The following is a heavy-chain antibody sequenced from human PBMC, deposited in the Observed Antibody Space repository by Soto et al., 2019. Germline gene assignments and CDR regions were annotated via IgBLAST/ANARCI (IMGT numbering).Heavy chain of an antibody. CDR2: VSHDGRNT. Sequence: GGSLRLSCAASGFTFSDYAMHWVRQAPGKGLEWVAVVSHDGRNTHYADSVKGRFTISRDSSKNTVSLEMTSLRVEGTAVYYCARDPFGGNFGRDDIDPWGQGTLVTVSS. D-gene: IGHD2-21*02. CDR3: ARDPFGGNFGRDDIDP. V-gene: IGHV3-30*03. J-gene: IGHJ5*02. CDR1: GFTFSDYA.